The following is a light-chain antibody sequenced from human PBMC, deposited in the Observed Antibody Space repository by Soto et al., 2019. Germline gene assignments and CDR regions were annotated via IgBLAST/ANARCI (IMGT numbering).Light chain of an antibody. Sequence: EIVMTQSPATLSVSPGETATLSCRASQSVSYNLAWYQQKPGQGPRLLIYGAFTRATGIPARFTGSGSGTEFTLTFSSLQSEDFAVYYGQQYKNWPPLTFGGGTKVEIK. CDR2: GAF. CDR1: QSVSYN. V-gene: IGKV3-15*01. CDR3: QQYKNWPPLT. J-gene: IGKJ4*01.